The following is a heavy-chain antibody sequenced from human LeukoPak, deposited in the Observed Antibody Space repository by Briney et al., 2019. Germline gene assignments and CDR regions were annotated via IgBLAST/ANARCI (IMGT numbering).Heavy chain of an antibody. CDR3: ARANYDSSGLGGDFDY. CDR1: GYSFTSCW. V-gene: IGHV5-51*01. Sequence: PGESLKISCKGSGYSFTSCWIGWVRQMPGKGLEWMGIIYPGDSDTGYSPSFQGQVTISADKSISTAYLQWSSLKASDTAMYYCARANYDSSGLGGDFDYWGQGTLVTVSS. D-gene: IGHD3-22*01. CDR2: IYPGDSDT. J-gene: IGHJ4*02.